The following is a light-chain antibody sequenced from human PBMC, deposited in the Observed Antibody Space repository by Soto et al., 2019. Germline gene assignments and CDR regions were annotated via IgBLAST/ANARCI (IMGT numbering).Light chain of an antibody. CDR3: HQYNSVSAPT. CDR1: QRITNW. J-gene: IGKJ4*01. Sequence: DIPMTQSPSTLSASVGDRVTITCRASQRITNWLAWYQQKPGKAPKVLIHMASSLVSGVPSRFSGSGSGAEFTLTINSLQPDDSATYYCHQYNSVSAPTFGGGTKVEIK. CDR2: MAS. V-gene: IGKV1-5*03.